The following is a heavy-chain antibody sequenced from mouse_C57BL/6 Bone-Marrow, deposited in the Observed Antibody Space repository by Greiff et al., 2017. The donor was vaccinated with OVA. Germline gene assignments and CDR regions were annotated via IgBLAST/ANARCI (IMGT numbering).Heavy chain of an antibody. J-gene: IGHJ2*01. CDR3: ARPPYGTPGY. V-gene: IGHV1-26*01. D-gene: IGHD1-1*01. Sequence: VQLQQSGPELVKPGASVKISCKASGYTFTDYYMNWVKQSHGKSLEWIGDINPNNGGTSYNQKFKGKATLTVDKSSSTAYMELRSLTSEDSAVYYCARPPYGTPGYWGQGTTLTVSS. CDR1: GYTFTDYY. CDR2: INPNNGGT.